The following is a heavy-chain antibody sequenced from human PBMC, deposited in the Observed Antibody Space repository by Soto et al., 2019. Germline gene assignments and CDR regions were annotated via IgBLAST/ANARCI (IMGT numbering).Heavy chain of an antibody. V-gene: IGHV4-31*01. Sequence: QVQLQESGPGLVKPSQTLSLTCTVSGGSISSGGYYWSWIRQHPGKGLEWIGYIYYSGSTYYNPSLKSIVTISVDTSKHPFSRKLRSVTAAGTAVDYCARDRCGYNRGFDYWGQGTLVTVSS. CDR3: ARDRCGYNRGFDY. CDR2: IYYSGST. CDR1: GGSISSGGYY. D-gene: IGHD5-18*01. J-gene: IGHJ4*02.